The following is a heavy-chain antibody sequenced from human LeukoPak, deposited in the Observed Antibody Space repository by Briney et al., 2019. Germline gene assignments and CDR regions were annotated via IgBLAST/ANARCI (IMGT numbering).Heavy chain of an antibody. J-gene: IGHJ4*02. CDR2: IYTSGST. CDR1: GGSINSYY. CDR3: ARLSGYSGYGVDY. D-gene: IGHD5-12*01. Sequence: SETLSLTCTVSGGSINSYYWSWIRQPPGKGLEWIGYIYTSGSTNYNPSLKSRVTISVDTSKNQFSLKLSSVTAADTAVYYCARLSGYSGYGVDYWGQGTLVTVSS. V-gene: IGHV4-4*09.